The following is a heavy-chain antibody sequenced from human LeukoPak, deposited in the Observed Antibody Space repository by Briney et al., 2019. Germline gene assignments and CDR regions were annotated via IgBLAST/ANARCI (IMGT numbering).Heavy chain of an antibody. J-gene: IGHJ4*02. CDR3: ARSFTGEYYYDSSGYYCGDY. Sequence: GGSLRLSCAASGFTFSSYAMSWVRQAPGKGLEWVSAISGSGGSTYYADSVKGRFTISRDNSKNTLYLQMNSLRAEDTAVYYCARSFTGEYYYDSSGYYCGDYWGQGTLVTVSS. CDR2: ISGSGGST. V-gene: IGHV3-23*01. D-gene: IGHD3-22*01. CDR1: GFTFSSYA.